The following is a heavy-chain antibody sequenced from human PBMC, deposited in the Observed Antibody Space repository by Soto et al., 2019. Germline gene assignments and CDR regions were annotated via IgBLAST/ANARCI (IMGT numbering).Heavy chain of an antibody. CDR3: ERVADFWSGSDAFDI. D-gene: IGHD3-3*01. V-gene: IGHV1-18*04. J-gene: IGHJ3*02. CDR1: GYTFTSYC. Sequence: ASVKFSCKASGYTFTSYCMNWLRQAPGQGLEWMGMINPYDGNTSYAQRLQGRVTMTTDTSTSTASMELRSLRSDDTAVYYCERVADFWSGSDAFDISGQGTMVTVSS. CDR2: INPYDGNT.